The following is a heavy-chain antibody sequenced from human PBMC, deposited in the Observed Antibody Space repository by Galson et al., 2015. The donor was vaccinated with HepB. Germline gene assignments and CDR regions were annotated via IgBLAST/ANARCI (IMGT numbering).Heavy chain of an antibody. D-gene: IGHD6-19*01. Sequence: SLRLSCAASGFTFSSYGMHWVRQAPGKGLEWVAVIWYDGSNKYYADSVKGRFTISRDNSKNTLYLQMNSLRAEDTAVYYCARDDYSSGWYIDYWGQGTLVTVSS. J-gene: IGHJ4*02. CDR1: GFTFSSYG. CDR3: ARDDYSSGWYIDY. CDR2: IWYDGSNK. V-gene: IGHV3-33*08.